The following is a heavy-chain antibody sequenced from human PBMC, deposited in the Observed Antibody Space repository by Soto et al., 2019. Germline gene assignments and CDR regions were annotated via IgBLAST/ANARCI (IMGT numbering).Heavy chain of an antibody. CDR3: ATQMASSQDAFDI. CDR1: GYSFTSYW. CDR2: IDPGDSDP. Sequence: GESLKISWKGSGYSFTSYWIGWVRQMPGKGLEWMGIIDPGDSDPRYSPSFQGQVTISADTSINTAYLQWSSLKASDTAMYYCATQMASSQDAFDIWGLGTMVTVSS. J-gene: IGHJ3*02. V-gene: IGHV5-51*01.